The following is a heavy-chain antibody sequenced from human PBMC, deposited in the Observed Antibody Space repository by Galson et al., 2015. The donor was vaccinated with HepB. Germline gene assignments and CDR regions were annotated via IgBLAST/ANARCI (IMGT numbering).Heavy chain of an antibody. D-gene: IGHD2-2*01. J-gene: IGHJ4*02. CDR3: ARDHVRGDIVVEPAATGGDY. CDR2: ISAYNGNT. Sequence: SVKVSCKASGYTFTSYGISWVRQAPGQGLEWMGWISAYNGNTNYAQKLQGRVTMTTDTSTSTAYMELRSLRSDDTAVYYCARDHVRGDIVVEPAATGGDYWGQGTLVTVPS. CDR1: GYTFTSYG. V-gene: IGHV1-18*01.